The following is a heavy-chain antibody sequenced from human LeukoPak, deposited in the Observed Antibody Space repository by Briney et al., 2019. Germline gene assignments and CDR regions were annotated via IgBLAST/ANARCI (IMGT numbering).Heavy chain of an antibody. CDR2: INPNSGGT. CDR1: GYTFTGYY. Sequence: ASVKVSCKASGYTFTGYYTHWVRQAPGQGLEWMGWINPNSGGTNYAQKFQGRVTMTRDTSISTAYMELSRLRSDDTAVYYCTYDSSGFHMAPFDYWGQGTLVTVSS. V-gene: IGHV1-2*02. CDR3: TYDSSGFHMAPFDY. D-gene: IGHD3-22*01. J-gene: IGHJ4*02.